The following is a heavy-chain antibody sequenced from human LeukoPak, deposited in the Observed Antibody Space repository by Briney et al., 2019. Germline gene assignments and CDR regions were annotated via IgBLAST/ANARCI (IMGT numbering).Heavy chain of an antibody. CDR1: GGTFSSYA. V-gene: IGHV1-69*13. CDR2: IIPIFGTA. D-gene: IGHD3-10*01. Sequence: GASVKLSCEASGGTFSSYAISWVRQAPGQGLEWMGGIIPIFGTANYAQKFQGRVTITADESTSTAYMELSSLRSEDMTVYYCAREIYGTGSYSDYWGQGTLVTVSS. J-gene: IGHJ4*02. CDR3: AREIYGTGSYSDY.